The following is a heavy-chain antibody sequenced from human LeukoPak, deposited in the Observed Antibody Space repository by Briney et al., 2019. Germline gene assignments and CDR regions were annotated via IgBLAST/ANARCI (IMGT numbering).Heavy chain of an antibody. Sequence: PSETLSLTCTVSGGLISISTYYWGWIRQPPGKGLEWIGSIYYSGTTHYNPSLKSRVTIAVDTSKNQFSLKLSSVTAADTAVYYCARAILWFQLYMDVWGIGTTVTISS. CDR3: ARAILWFQLYMDV. CDR2: IYYSGTT. V-gene: IGHV4-39*01. CDR1: GGLISISTYY. D-gene: IGHD3-10*01. J-gene: IGHJ6*03.